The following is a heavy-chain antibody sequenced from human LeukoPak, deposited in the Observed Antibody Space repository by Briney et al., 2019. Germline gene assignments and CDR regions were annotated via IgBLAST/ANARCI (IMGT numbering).Heavy chain of an antibody. J-gene: IGHJ4*02. CDR1: GFTFSSYN. CDR3: AKARNYDILTGFDY. Sequence: GGSLRLSCAASGFTFSSYNMNWVRQAPGKGLEWVSSISGSSSFIYYADSVKGRFTISRDNAKNSLYLQMNSLRAEDTALYYCAKARNYDILTGFDYWGQGTLVTVSS. CDR2: ISGSSSFI. V-gene: IGHV3-21*04. D-gene: IGHD3-9*01.